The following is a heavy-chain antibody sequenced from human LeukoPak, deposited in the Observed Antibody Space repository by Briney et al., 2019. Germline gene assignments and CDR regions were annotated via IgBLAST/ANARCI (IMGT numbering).Heavy chain of an antibody. V-gene: IGHV4-59*08. CDR3: ARHRSRGYFDY. D-gene: IGHD5-24*01. J-gene: IGHJ4*02. CDR2: IYYSGST. CDR1: GGSISSYY. Sequence: SETLSLTCTVSGGSISSYYWSWIRQPPGKGLEWIGYIYYSGSTNYNPSLKSRVTISVDTSKSQFSLNLSSVTAADTAVFYCARHRSRGYFDYWGQGTLVTVSS.